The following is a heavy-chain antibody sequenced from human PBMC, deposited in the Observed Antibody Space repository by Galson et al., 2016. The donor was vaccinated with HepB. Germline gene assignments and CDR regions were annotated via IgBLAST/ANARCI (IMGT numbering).Heavy chain of an antibody. CDR1: GGTFSSYA. CDR2: IVPIFRTA. V-gene: IGHV1-69*13. Sequence: SVKVSCKASGGTFSSYAVSWVRQAPGQALEWMGGIVPIFRTAHYALNFQGRLTITADESAGTAYMELSSLGSDDTAVYYCARAGVGQDWFFDVWGRGTLVTVSS. CDR3: ARAGVGQDWFFDV. D-gene: IGHD1-26*01. J-gene: IGHJ2*01.